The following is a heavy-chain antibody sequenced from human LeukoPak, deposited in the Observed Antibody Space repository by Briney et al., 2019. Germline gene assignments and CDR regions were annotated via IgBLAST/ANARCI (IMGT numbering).Heavy chain of an antibody. CDR1: GYNFTNYW. J-gene: IGHJ3*02. V-gene: IGHV5-51*01. Sequence: GESLKISCKGSGYNFTNYWIGWVRQMPGKGLEWMGIIFPGDSDARYSPSFHGQVTISADRSINTAYLQWSSLKASDTAMYYCARFPATYYYDTSADSDAFDIWGQGTMVTVSS. CDR2: IFPGDSDA. CDR3: ARFPATYYYDTSADSDAFDI. D-gene: IGHD3-22*01.